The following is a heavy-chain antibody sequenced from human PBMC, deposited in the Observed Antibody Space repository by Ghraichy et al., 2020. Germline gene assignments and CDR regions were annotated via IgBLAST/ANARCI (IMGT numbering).Heavy chain of an antibody. CDR2: ISSSSTYI. CDR1: GFTFSRYS. CDR3: ARDLSLAMPGGFDY. V-gene: IGHV3-21*01. J-gene: IGHJ4*02. Sequence: GESLNISCAASGFTFSRYSMNWVRQAPGKGLEWVSTISSSSTYIYYADSVKGRFTISRDNAKNSLYLQMNSLRADDTAVYYCARDLSLAMPGGFDYWGQGILVTVSS. D-gene: IGHD2-2*01.